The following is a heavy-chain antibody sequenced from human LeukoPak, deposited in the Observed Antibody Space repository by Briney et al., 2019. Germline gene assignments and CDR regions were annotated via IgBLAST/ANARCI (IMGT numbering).Heavy chain of an antibody. Sequence: TPGGSLRLSCAASGFTFSSYSMNWVRQAPGKGLEWVSSISSSSIYIYYADSVKGRFTISRDNAKNSLYLQMNSLRAEDTAVYYCARGADNYGYIFDYWGQGTLVTVSS. J-gene: IGHJ4*02. CDR1: GFTFSSYS. D-gene: IGHD5-18*01. CDR3: ARGADNYGYIFDY. V-gene: IGHV3-21*01. CDR2: ISSSSIYI.